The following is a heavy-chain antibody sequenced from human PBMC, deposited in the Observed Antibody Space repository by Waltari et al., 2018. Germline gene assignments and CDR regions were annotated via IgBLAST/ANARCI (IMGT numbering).Heavy chain of an antibody. CDR1: GYTFTSYD. D-gene: IGHD1-26*01. V-gene: IGHV1-8*03. J-gene: IGHJ2*01. Sequence: QVQLVQSGAEVKKPGASVKVSCKASGYTFTSYDINWVRQATGQGLEWMGWMKPNSGNTGYGKKFQGRVTITRNTSISTAYMELSSLRSEDTAVYYCARGGSPNWYFDLWGRGTLVTVSS. CDR2: MKPNSGNT. CDR3: ARGGSPNWYFDL.